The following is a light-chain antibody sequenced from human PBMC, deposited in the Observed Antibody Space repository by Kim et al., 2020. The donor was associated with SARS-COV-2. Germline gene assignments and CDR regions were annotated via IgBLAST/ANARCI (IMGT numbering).Light chain of an antibody. CDR3: LQHQTLPYT. J-gene: IGKJ2*01. Sequence: SASVGARVTITCRASQAINIFLAWFQQKPGEAPKRLIYSASSSQSGVPSRFSGSGSGTEFTLTISSLQPEDFATYYCLQHQTLPYTFGQGTKLEI. CDR2: SAS. CDR1: QAINIF. V-gene: IGKV1-17*03.